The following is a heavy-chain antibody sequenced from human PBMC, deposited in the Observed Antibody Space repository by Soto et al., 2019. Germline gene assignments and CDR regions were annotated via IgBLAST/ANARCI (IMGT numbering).Heavy chain of an antibody. J-gene: IGHJ4*02. CDR1: GFTFGAYA. CDR2: ISGPGSNT. Sequence: EVQLLESGGGLVQTGGSLRLSCAGSGFTFGAYAMSWVRQDPGKGLEWVSGISGPGSNTYFADSVKGRFTISRDNFNNALFLQMNSLRCEVTVLDYCAKDRAYNGCKFNRFEYWGQGTLVTVSS. D-gene: IGHD3-16*01. V-gene: IGHV3-23*01. CDR3: AKDRAYNGCKFNRFEY.